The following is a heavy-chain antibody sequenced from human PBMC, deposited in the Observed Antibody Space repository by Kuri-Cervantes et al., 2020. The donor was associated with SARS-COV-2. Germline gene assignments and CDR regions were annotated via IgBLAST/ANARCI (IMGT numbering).Heavy chain of an antibody. CDR1: GFTFTSHA. V-gene: IGHV1-24*01. CDR3: ATSPPIVGASNWFDP. CDR2: FDPEDGET. J-gene: IGHJ5*02. Sequence: GESLKISCAVSGFTFTSHAMHWVRQAPGKGLEWMGGFDPEDGETIYAQKFQGRVTMTEDTSTDTAYVELSSLRSEDTAVYYCATSPPIVGASNWFDPWGQGTLVTVSS. D-gene: IGHD1-26*01.